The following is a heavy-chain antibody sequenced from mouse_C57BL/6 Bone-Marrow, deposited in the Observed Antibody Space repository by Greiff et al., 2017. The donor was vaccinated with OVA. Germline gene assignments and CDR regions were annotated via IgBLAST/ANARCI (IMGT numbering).Heavy chain of an antibody. CDR1: GYSITSGYY. J-gene: IGHJ2*01. D-gene: IGHD2-3*01. CDR2: ISYDGSN. V-gene: IGHV3-6*01. Sequence: ESGPGLVKPSQSLSLTCSVTGYSITSGYYWNWIRQFPGNKLEWMGYISYDGSNNYNPSLKNRISITRDTSKNQFFLKLNSVTTEDTATYYGAGYDYFDYGGQGTTLTFSS. CDR3: AGYDYFDY.